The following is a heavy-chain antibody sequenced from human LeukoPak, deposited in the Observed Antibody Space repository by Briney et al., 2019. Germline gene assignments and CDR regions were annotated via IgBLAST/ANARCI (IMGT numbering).Heavy chain of an antibody. Sequence: GWSLRLSCAASGFTFSDAVMSWVRQAPGKGLEWVSAISGDGGVTYYASSVKGRFTISRDNSKSTVYLQMNSLTAQDTATYYCAKVGYCTSNCFRTHDYWGQGGLVTASS. V-gene: IGHV3-23*01. CDR1: GFTFSDAV. J-gene: IGHJ4*02. CDR2: ISGDGGVT. D-gene: IGHD2-8*01. CDR3: AKVGYCTSNCFRTHDY.